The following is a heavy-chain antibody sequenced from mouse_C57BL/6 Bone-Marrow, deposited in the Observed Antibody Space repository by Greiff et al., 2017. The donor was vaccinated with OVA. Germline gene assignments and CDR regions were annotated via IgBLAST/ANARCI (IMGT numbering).Heavy chain of an antibody. V-gene: IGHV14-4*01. J-gene: IGHJ1*03. CDR1: GFNITDDY. CDR2: IAPENGDP. CDR3: TLIYYYGSSWYFDV. D-gene: IGHD1-1*01. Sequence: VQLQQSGAELVRPGASVQLSCTASGFNITDDYMHWVKQRPEQGLEWIGWIAPENGDPEYASKFPGKATITADTSSNTAYLQLSSLTSEDTAVYYCTLIYYYGSSWYFDVWGTGTTVTVSS.